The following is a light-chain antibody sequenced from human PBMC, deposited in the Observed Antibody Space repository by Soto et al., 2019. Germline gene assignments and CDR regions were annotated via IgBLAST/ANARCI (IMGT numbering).Light chain of an antibody. CDR3: QQYNDWPLT. CDR2: GAF. J-gene: IGKJ1*01. Sequence: EIVMTQSAFTLSGSAGERATLSWRASQSVSSNLAWYQQKHGQAPSLLIYGAFTRATGIPARFSGTVYGTEFNLTISSLQSEDFALYYCQQYNDWPLTFGQGTKVDIK. V-gene: IGKV3-15*01. CDR1: QSVSSN.